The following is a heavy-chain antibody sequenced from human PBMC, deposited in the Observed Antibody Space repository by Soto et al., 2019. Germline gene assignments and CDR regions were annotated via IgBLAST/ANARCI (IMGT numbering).Heavy chain of an antibody. D-gene: IGHD3-16*01. Sequence: EVQLLESGGGLVQPGGSLRLSCAASGFTFGTYAMNWLRQAPGRGLECVSFISGSGRTTYYADSVKGRFTVSRDNSKNTMYLQMNSLRAEDTALYYCAKFRGPSYSDSYMAVWGKGTRVTVSS. J-gene: IGHJ6*03. CDR2: ISGSGRTT. CDR1: GFTFGTYA. CDR3: AKFRGPSYSDSYMAV. V-gene: IGHV3-23*01.